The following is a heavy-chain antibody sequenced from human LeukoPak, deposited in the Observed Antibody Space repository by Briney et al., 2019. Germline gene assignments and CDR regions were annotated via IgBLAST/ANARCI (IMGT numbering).Heavy chain of an antibody. CDR3: ARDQYHYDSSGYYRFDY. V-gene: IGHV4-4*07. CDR2: IHTSGST. J-gene: IGHJ4*02. D-gene: IGHD3-22*01. Sequence: SETLSLTCTVSGNSISSYYWSWIRQPAGKGLEWIGRIHTSGSTNYNSSLKSRVTMSVDMSKNQFSLKLSSVTAADTAVYYCARDQYHYDSSGYYRFDYWGQGTLVTVSS. CDR1: GNSISSYY.